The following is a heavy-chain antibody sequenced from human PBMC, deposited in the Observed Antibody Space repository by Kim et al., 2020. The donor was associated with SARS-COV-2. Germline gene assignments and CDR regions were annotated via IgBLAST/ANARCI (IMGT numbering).Heavy chain of an antibody. D-gene: IGHD3-10*01. J-gene: IGHJ4*02. Sequence: YVDSGKGRFTMSRDNAKNALYLQRSSLGTEDTAIYYCAARDTVQVPGGIWGQGTLVTVSS. V-gene: IGHV3-7*01. CDR3: AARDTVQVPGGI.